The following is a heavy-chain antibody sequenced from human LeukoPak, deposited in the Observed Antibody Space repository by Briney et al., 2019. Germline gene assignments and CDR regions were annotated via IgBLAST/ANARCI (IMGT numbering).Heavy chain of an antibody. V-gene: IGHV1-18*01. CDR2: ISAYNGNT. D-gene: IGHD3-22*01. Sequence: ASVKVSCKASGYTFTSYGISWVRQAPGQGLEWMGWISAYNGNTNYAQKLQGRVTMTTDTSTSTAYMELRSLRSDDTAVYYCARAALVVYYDSKGFDPWGQGTLVTVSS. CDR3: ARAALVVYYDSKGFDP. J-gene: IGHJ5*02. CDR1: GYTFTSYG.